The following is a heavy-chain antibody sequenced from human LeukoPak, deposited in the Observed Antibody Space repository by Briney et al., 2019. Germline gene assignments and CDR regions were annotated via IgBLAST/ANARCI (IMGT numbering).Heavy chain of an antibody. CDR3: ARAHDILTGYSYYYYYMDV. CDR2: INPNSGGT. Sequence: ASVKVSCKASGYTFTGYYMHWVRQAPGQGLEWMGWINPNSGGTNYAQKFQGRVTMTRDTSISTAYMELSRLRSDDTAVYYCARAHDILTGYSYYYYYMDVWGKGTTVTISS. CDR1: GYTFTGYY. V-gene: IGHV1-2*02. J-gene: IGHJ6*03. D-gene: IGHD3-9*01.